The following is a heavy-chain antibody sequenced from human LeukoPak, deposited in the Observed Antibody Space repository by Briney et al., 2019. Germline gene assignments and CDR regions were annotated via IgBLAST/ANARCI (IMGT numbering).Heavy chain of an antibody. CDR3: AKEGGYGWTYYYGMDV. CDR1: GFTFSSYA. CDR2: ISGSGGST. J-gene: IGHJ6*02. D-gene: IGHD3-10*01. V-gene: IGHV3-23*01. Sequence: QPGGSLRLSCAASGFTFSSYAMSWVRQAPGKGLEWVSAISGSGGSTYYADSVKGRFTISRDNSKNTLYLQMNSLRAEDTAVYYCAKEGGYGWTYYYGMDVWGQGTTVTVSS.